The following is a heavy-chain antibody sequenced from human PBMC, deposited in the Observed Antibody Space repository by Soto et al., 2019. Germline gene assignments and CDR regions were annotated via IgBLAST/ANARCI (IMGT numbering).Heavy chain of an antibody. J-gene: IGHJ4*02. CDR1: GYTFTSYY. CDR2: INPSGGST. CDR3: ATIKGGYYYDSSGYYYYFDY. V-gene: IGHV1-46*01. D-gene: IGHD3-22*01. Sequence: QVQLVQSGAEVKKPGASVKVSCKASGYTFTSYYMHWVRQAPGQGLEWMGIINPSGGSTSYAQKFQGRVTMTRATSTSTVYMELSSLRSEDTAVYYCATIKGGYYYDSSGYYYYFDYWGQGTLVTVSS.